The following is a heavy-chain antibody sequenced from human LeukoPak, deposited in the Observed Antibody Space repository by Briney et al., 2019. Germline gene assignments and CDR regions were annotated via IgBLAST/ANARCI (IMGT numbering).Heavy chain of an antibody. V-gene: IGHV4-34*01. CDR3: ATVPEGVQLWPMKFDY. Sequence: PSETLSLTCTVYGASITNYYWGWTRQPPGKGLEWIGEINHSGSTNYNPSLKSRVTISVDTSKNQFSLKLSSVTAADTAVYYCATVPEGVQLWPMKFDYWGQGTLVTVSS. CDR1: GASITNYY. D-gene: IGHD5-18*01. J-gene: IGHJ4*02. CDR2: INHSGST.